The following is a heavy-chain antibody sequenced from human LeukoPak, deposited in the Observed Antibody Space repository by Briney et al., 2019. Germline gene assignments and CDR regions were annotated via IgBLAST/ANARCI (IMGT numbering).Heavy chain of an antibody. D-gene: IGHD1-26*01. J-gene: IGHJ4*02. Sequence: GGSLRLSCAASGFTFSSYGMHWVRQAPGKGLEWVAFIRYDGSNKYYVDSVKGRFTISRDNSKNTLYLQMNSLRAEDTAVYYCAKRGEVVGPSHSPSFFDYWGQGTLVTVSS. V-gene: IGHV3-30*02. CDR1: GFTFSSYG. CDR2: IRYDGSNK. CDR3: AKRGEVVGPSHSPSFFDY.